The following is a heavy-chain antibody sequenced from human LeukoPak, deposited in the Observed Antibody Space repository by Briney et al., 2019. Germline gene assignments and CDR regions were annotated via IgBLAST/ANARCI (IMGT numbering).Heavy chain of an antibody. J-gene: IGHJ6*04. CDR3: AKADSSGWSYYYYGMDV. CDR2: ISYDGSNK. CDR1: GFTFSSYG. V-gene: IGHV3-30*18. Sequence: GRSLRLSCAASGFTFSSYGMHWVRQAPGKGLEWVAVISYDGSNKYYADSVKGRFTISRDNSKNTLYLQMNSLRAEDTAVYYCAKADSSGWSYYYYGMDVWGKGTTVTVSS. D-gene: IGHD6-19*01.